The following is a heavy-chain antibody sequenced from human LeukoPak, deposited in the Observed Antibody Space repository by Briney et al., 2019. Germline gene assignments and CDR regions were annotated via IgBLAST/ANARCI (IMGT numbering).Heavy chain of an antibody. D-gene: IGHD2-2*01. CDR3: ARGRGYCSSTSCQQTPPHFDY. J-gene: IGHJ4*02. V-gene: IGHV4-39*02. CDR1: GGSISSSNYY. CDR2: IYYSGTT. Sequence: PSETLSLTCTVSGGSISSSNYYWGWIRQPPGKGLEWIGSIYYSGTTYYSSSLKSRVIISVDTSKNQFSLKLSSVTAADTAVYYCARGRGYCSSTSCQQTPPHFDYWGQGTLVTVSS.